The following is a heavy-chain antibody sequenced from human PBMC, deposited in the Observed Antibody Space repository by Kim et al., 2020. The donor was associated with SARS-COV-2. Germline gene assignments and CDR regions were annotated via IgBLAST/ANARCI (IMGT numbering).Heavy chain of an antibody. Sequence: GGSLRLSCAASGFTFSSYEMNWVRQAPGKGLEWVSYISSSGSTIYYADSVKGRFTISRDNAKNSLYLQMNSLRAEDTAVYYCARAPVDTAMVIDYYYGMDVWGQGTTVTVSS. CDR3: ARAPVDTAMVIDYYYGMDV. CDR2: ISSSGSTI. D-gene: IGHD5-18*01. J-gene: IGHJ6*02. V-gene: IGHV3-48*03. CDR1: GFTFSSYE.